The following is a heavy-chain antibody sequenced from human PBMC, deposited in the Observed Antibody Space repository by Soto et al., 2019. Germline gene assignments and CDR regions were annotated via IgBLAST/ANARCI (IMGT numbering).Heavy chain of an antibody. CDR2: IYYSRTT. J-gene: IGHJ5*02. V-gene: IGHV4-39*01. Sequence: PSETLSLTCTVSGGSISSNNYHWGWIRQPPGKGLDWIGTIYYSRTTYYKPSLKSRITISVDTSKNQFSLKLSSVTAADTAVYYCARSVFPWGQGTLVTVSS. CDR1: GGSISSNNYH. CDR3: ARSVFP.